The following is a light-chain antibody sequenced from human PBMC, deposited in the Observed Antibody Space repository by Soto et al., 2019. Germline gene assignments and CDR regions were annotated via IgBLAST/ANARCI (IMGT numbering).Light chain of an antibody. V-gene: IGKV3-20*01. CDR3: QQYGSSPRT. CDR2: GAS. Sequence: EIMLTQSPGTLSLSPGERATLSCRASQRISNSYLAWYQQKPGQAPRLLIYGASSRATGIPERFSGSGSVTDFTLTISRLEPEDFAVYFCQQYGSSPRTFGQGTKVDI. CDR1: QRISNSY. J-gene: IGKJ1*01.